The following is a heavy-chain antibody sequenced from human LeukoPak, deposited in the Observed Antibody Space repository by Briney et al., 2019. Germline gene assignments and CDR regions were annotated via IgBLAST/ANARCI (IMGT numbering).Heavy chain of an antibody. CDR2: ISYDGSNK. CDR1: GFTFSSYA. CDR3: ARVQTRLRQAFDY. V-gene: IGHV3-30-3*01. J-gene: IGHJ4*02. D-gene: IGHD5-12*01. Sequence: GRSLRLSCAASGFTFSSYAMHWVRQAPGKGLEWVAVISYDGSNKYYADSVKGRFTISRDNSKNTLYLQMNSLRAEDTAVYYCARVQTRLRQAFDYWGQGTLVTVSS.